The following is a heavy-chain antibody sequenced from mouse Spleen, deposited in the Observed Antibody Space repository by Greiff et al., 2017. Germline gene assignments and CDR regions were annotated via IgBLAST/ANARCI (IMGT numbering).Heavy chain of an antibody. J-gene: IGHJ2*01. Sequence: QVQLQQPGAELVKPGASVKVSCKASGYTFTSYWMHWVKQRPGQGLEWIGRIHPSDSDTNYNQKFKGKATLTVAKSSSTAYMQLSSLTSEDSAVYYCAIGALDYSYYFDDWGQGTTLTVSS. V-gene: IGHV1-74*01. CDR1: GYTFTSYW. CDR2: IHPSDSDT. CDR3: AIGALDYSYYFDD. D-gene: IGHD2-4*01.